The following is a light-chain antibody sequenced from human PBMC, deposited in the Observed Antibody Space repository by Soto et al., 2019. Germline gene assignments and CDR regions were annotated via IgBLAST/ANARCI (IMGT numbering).Light chain of an antibody. CDR3: STWDDNLSTWL. CDR2: SNN. J-gene: IGLJ3*02. V-gene: IGLV1-44*01. Sequence: QSVLTQPPSASGTPGQRFTISCSGSNSNVGSNSVNWYQQLPGMAPKLLLYSNNQRPSGVPDRFSGSKSGSSASLAISGLQSEDEADYHCSTWDDNLSTWLFGGGTKLTVL. CDR1: NSNVGSNS.